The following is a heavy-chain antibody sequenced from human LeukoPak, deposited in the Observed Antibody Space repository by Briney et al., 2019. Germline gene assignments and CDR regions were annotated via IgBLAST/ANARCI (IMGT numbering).Heavy chain of an antibody. CDR2: IYRDGSS. D-gene: IGHD3-9*01. J-gene: IGHJ4*02. CDR1: GLSVSSNY. V-gene: IGHV3-66*01. CDR3: ARSFYDILIGYYQYFDY. Sequence: GGSLRLSCVASGLSVSSNYMSWVRQAPGKGLEWVSVIYRDGSSYYAESVRGRFTISRDNSKNTPYIQMNSLRAEDTAVYYCARSFYDILIGYYQYFDYWGQGTLVTVSS.